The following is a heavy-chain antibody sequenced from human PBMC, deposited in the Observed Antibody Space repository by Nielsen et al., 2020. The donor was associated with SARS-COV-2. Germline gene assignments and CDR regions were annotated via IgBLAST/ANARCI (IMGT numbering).Heavy chain of an antibody. V-gene: IGHV3-23*01. D-gene: IGHD3-10*01. CDR3: AKDPGGYRFGELALWYFDL. CDR2: ISGSGGST. Sequence: GGSLSLSCAASGFTFSSYAMSWVRQAPGKGLEWVSAISGSGGSTYYADSVKGRFTISRDNSKNTLYLQMNSLRAEDTAVYYCAKDPGGYRFGELALWYFDLWGRGTLVTVSS. J-gene: IGHJ2*01. CDR1: GFTFSSYA.